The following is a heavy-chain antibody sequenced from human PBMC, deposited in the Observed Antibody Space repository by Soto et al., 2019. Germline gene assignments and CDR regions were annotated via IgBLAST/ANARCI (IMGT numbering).Heavy chain of an antibody. CDR1: GGTFSSYT. D-gene: IGHD3-22*01. V-gene: IGHV1-69*02. CDR2: IIPILGIA. CDR3: ARETGTMIVEP. Sequence: QVQLVQSGAEVKKPGSSVKVSCKASGGTFSSYTISWVRQAPGQGLEWMGRIIPILGIANYAQKCQGRVTITADPSTSTAYMELSSLRSEDTAVYYCARETGTMIVEPWGQGTLVTVSS. J-gene: IGHJ5*02.